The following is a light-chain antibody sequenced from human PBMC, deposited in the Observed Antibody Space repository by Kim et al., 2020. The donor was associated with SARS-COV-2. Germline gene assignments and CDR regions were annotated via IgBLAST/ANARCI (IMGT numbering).Light chain of an antibody. V-gene: IGLV2-14*03. CDR2: DVT. J-gene: IGLJ1*01. CDR1: KTDIGRYNY. Sequence: QSITISCTETKTDIGRYNYVSWYQQYPGKAPKLIIFDVTKRPSGVSSRFSGSKSGNTASLTISGLQAEDEAEYFCSSYTISSLFYVFGSGTKVTVL. CDR3: SSYTISSLFYV.